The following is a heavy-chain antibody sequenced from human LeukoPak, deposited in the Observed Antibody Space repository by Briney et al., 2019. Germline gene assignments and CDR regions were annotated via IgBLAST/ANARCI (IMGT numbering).Heavy chain of an antibody. J-gene: IGHJ6*02. D-gene: IGHD2-15*01. CDR3: AKVGGPPTKYYYYYGMDV. CDR1: GFTFSSYA. CDR2: ISGSGGST. V-gene: IGHV3-23*01. Sequence: GGSLRLSCAASGFTFSSYAMSWVRQAPGKGLEWVPAISGSGGSTYYADSVNGRFTISRDNSKNTLYLQMSSLRAEDMAVYYCAKVGGPPTKYYYYYGMDVWGQGTTVTVSS.